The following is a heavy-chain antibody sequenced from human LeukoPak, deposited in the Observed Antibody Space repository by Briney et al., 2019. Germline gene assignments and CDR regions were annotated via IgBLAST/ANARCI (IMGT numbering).Heavy chain of an antibody. J-gene: IGHJ4*02. D-gene: IGHD6-19*01. CDR1: G. V-gene: IGHV3-23*01. Sequence: AGGSLRLSCAASGWVRQAPGKGLEWVSAISGSGVGTYYTNSVQGRFTISRDNSKNTLYLQMNSLRAEDTALYYCAKDGTFGGGWFDYWGQGALVTVSS. CDR2: ISGSGVGT. CDR3: AKDGTFGGGWFDY.